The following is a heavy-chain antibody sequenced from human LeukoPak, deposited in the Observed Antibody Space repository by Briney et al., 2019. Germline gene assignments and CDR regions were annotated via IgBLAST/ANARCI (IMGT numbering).Heavy chain of an antibody. D-gene: IGHD6-25*01. J-gene: IGHJ4*02. V-gene: IGHV4-59*08. CDR2: IYYNGGT. CDR3: ARALTRGNFDY. CDR1: GGSISSYY. Sequence: SSETLSLTCTVSGGSISSYYWSWIRQPPGKGLEWIGYIYYNGGTSYNPSLKSRVTMSVDTSKNQFSLKLSSVTAADTAVYYCARALTRGNFDYWGQGTLVTVSS.